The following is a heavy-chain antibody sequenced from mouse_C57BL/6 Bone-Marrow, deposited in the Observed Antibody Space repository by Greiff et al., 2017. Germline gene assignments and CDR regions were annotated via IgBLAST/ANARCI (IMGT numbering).Heavy chain of an antibody. D-gene: IGHD1-1*01. V-gene: IGHV1-50*01. CDR1: GYTFTSYW. J-gene: IGHJ2*01. CDR3: ARSTFITTVVATDY. Sequence: QVQLQQPGAELVKPGASVKLSCKASGYTFTSYWMQWVKQRPGQGLEWIGEIDPSDSYTNYNQKFKGKATLTVDTSSSTAYMQLSSLTSEDSAVYYCARSTFITTVVATDYWGQGTTLTVSS. CDR2: IDPSDSYT.